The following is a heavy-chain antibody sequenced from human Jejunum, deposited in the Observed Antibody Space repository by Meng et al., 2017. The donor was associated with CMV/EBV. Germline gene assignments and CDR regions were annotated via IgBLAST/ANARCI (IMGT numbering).Heavy chain of an antibody. D-gene: IGHD6-19*01. CDR2: IKSKKDGEAT. Sequence: SEFTFSNAWMVWVRQAPGKGLEWVGRIKSKKDGEATGYVAPVNGRFTISRVDSENTVFLQMNSLKTEDTAVYYCAKGHPTSGWVFDLWGPGTLVTVSS. CDR1: EFTFSNAW. CDR3: AKGHPTSGWVFDL. V-gene: IGHV3-15*01. J-gene: IGHJ2*01.